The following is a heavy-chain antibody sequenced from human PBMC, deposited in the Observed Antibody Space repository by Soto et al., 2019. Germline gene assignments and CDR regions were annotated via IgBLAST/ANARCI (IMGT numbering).Heavy chain of an antibody. CDR2: ISAYNGNT. Sequence: QVQLVQSGAEVKKPGASVKVSCKSSGYTFTSYGISWVRQAPGQGLEWMGWISAYNGNTKYAQQLQGRVTMTTDTSTSTVYMELRSLTSDHTAVSCCARELGKQLLDIWAQGTMVTVSS. CDR3: ARELGKQLLDI. J-gene: IGHJ4*02. D-gene: IGHD6-13*01. CDR1: GYTFTSYG. V-gene: IGHV1-18*01.